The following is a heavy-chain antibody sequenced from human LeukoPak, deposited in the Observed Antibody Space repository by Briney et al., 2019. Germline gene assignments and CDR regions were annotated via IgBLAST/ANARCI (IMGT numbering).Heavy chain of an antibody. V-gene: IGHV4-4*02. J-gene: IGHJ4*02. CDR2: IHHSGST. CDR3: ARDGGGSDC. CDR1: GGSITSTNL. D-gene: IGHD2-15*01. Sequence: SETLSLTCAVSGGSITSTNLWNWVRQPPGKGLEWIGQIHHSGSTNYNPSLKSRVTISVDKSNNQFSPKLRSVTAADTAVYYCARDGGGSDCWGQGTLVTVSS.